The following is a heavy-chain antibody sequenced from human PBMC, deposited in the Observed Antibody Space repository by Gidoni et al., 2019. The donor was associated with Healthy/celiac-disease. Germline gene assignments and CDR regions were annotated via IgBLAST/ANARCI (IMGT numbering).Heavy chain of an antibody. CDR3: ARERRILTGYPRSPNWFDP. D-gene: IGHD3-9*01. Sequence: EVQLVESGGGLVQPGGSLRLSCAASGFTFSSYSMNWVRQAPGKGLEWVSYISSSSSTIYYADSVKGRFTISRDNAKNSLYLQMNSLRAEDTAVYYCARERRILTGYPRSPNWFDPWGQGTLVTVSS. CDR2: ISSSSSTI. CDR1: GFTFSSYS. J-gene: IGHJ5*02. V-gene: IGHV3-48*04.